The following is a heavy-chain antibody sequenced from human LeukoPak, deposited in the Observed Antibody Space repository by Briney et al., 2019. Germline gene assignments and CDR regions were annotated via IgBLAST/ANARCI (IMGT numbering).Heavy chain of an antibody. CDR1: GFTFSSYA. J-gene: IGHJ4*02. CDR3: AKDRIAVAGAGPFDY. V-gene: IGHV3-23*01. D-gene: IGHD6-19*01. CDR2: ISGSGGAT. Sequence: GGSLRLPCSASGFTFSSYAMSWVRQAPGKGLEWVSAISGSGGATYYADSVKGRFTISRDNSENTLYVQMHSLRAEDTAIYYCAKDRIAVAGAGPFDYWGQGTLVTVSS.